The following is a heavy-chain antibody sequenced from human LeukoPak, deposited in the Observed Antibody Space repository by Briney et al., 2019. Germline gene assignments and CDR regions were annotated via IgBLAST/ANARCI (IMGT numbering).Heavy chain of an antibody. D-gene: IGHD6-6*01. Sequence: GGSLRLSCAASGFTFSSYSMNWVRQAPGKGLEWISYISTSSSTIYYADSVKGRFTISRDNSRNTLYLQMGSLRTEDMAVYYCAREVLGYSSSSDYWGQGSLVTVSS. CDR1: GFTFSSYS. CDR2: ISTSSSTI. CDR3: AREVLGYSSSSDY. J-gene: IGHJ4*02. V-gene: IGHV3-48*01.